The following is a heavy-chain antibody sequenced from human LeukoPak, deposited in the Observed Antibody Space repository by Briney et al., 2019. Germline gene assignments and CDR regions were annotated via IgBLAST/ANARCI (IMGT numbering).Heavy chain of an antibody. CDR3: VRTAGRDGGI. D-gene: IGHD1-26*01. CDR1: GFSFSSYG. V-gene: IGHV3-21*05. J-gene: IGHJ4*02. CDR2: ISSGSSDT. Sequence: GGSLRLSCVASGFSFSSYGMLWVRQAPGKGLEWLSYISSGSSDTNYADSVKGRFTISRDNAKKSLYLQMNSLRAEDTAVYYCVRTAGRDGGIWGQGTLVTVSS.